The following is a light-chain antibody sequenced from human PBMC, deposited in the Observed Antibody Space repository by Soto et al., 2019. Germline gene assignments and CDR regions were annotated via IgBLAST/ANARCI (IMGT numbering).Light chain of an antibody. V-gene: IGKV3-20*01. CDR3: QQYMSSVT. CDR2: GAS. Sequence: EIVLTQSPGSLSLSPGQRATLSCRASQSVDTTFFAWYQKKPGQAPRRLIYGASKRATGIPDRFSGSGSGQDFTLIISRLEPEDFAVYYCQQYMSSVTFGQGTKVEIK. J-gene: IGKJ1*01. CDR1: QSVDTTF.